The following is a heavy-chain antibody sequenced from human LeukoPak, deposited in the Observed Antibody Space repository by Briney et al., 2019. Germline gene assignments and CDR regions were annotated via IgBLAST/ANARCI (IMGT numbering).Heavy chain of an antibody. V-gene: IGHV1-69*01. Sequence: GSSVKVSCKASGGTFSSYAISWVRQAPGQGLEWMGGIIPTFGTANYAQKFQGRVTITADESTSTAYMELSSLRSEDTAVYYCARGKEVGAPGGGYYYYMDVWGKGTTVTVSS. J-gene: IGHJ6*03. CDR1: GGTFSSYA. CDR2: IIPTFGTA. CDR3: ARGKEVGAPGGGYYYYMDV. D-gene: IGHD1-26*01.